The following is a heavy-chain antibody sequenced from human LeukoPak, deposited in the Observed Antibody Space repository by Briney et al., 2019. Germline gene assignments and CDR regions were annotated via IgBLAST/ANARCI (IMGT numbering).Heavy chain of an antibody. CDR1: GYTFTGSY. CDR2: INPNSGGT. D-gene: IGHD6-13*01. CDR3: ARCRVYSISWCDAFDI. Sequence: ASVKVSCKASGYTFTGSYMHWVRQAPGQGLEWMGWINPNSGGTNYAQKFQGRVTMTRDTSISTAYMELSRLRSDDTAVYYCARCRVYSISWCDAFDIWGQGTMVTVSS. J-gene: IGHJ3*02. V-gene: IGHV1-2*02.